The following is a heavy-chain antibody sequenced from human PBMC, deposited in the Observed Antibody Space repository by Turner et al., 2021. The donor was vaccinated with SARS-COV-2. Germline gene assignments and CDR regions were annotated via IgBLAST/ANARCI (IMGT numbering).Heavy chain of an antibody. V-gene: IGHV4-59*01. CDR2: IYSRGSP. Sequence: QAQLQESGPGLVGPSETLSLTCSVSGDSIQRYYWDWIRQPPGMGPEWIGYIYSRGSPNYKPSLTSRVTIRTATSKNQVILRLTSITAADTAMYFCARGGKDNQINANWYFDLWGRGIMVTVSS. J-gene: IGHJ2*01. D-gene: IGHD1-1*01. CDR1: GDSIQRYY. CDR3: ARGGKDNQINANWYFDL.